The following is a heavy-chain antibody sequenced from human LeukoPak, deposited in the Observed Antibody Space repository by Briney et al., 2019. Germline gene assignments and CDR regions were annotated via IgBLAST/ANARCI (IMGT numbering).Heavy chain of an antibody. V-gene: IGHV1-69*01. Sequence: SVKVSCKASGITFTNYAISWVRQAPGQGLEWMGAIVPIYDVTNYAQSFRGRVTMTADESTSTAYVELRGLTSEDTAMYYCARIYYGSGSPDGYWGQGTLVTVSS. CDR1: GITFTNYA. CDR3: ARIYYGSGSPDGY. CDR2: IVPIYDVT. D-gene: IGHD3-10*01. J-gene: IGHJ4*02.